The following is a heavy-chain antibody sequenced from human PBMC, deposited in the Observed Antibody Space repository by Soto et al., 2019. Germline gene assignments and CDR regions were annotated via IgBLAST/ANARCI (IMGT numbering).Heavy chain of an antibody. J-gene: IGHJ5*02. CDR3: AKAPYSSSANWFDP. V-gene: IGHV3-23*01. CDR2: ISGSGGST. Sequence: GSLRLSFAASGFPLSSYAMSWVRQAPGKGLEWVSAISGSGGSTYYADSVKGRFTISRDNSKNTLYLQMNSLRAEDTAVYYCAKAPYSSSANWFDPWGQGTLVTVSS. D-gene: IGHD6-6*01. CDR1: GFPLSSYA.